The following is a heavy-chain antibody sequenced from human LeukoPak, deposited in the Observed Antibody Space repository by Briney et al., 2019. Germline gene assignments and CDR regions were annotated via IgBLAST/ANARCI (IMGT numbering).Heavy chain of an antibody. CDR1: GYTFTSYG. J-gene: IGHJ5*02. CDR3: ARGGVYCSGGSCPTNWFDP. Sequence: ASVKVSCKASGYTFTSYGISWVRQAPGQGLEWMGWISAYNGNTNYAQKLQGRVTMTTDTSTSTAYMELRSLRSDDTAVYYCARGGVYCSGGSCPTNWFDPWGQGTLVTVSS. CDR2: ISAYNGNT. V-gene: IGHV1-18*01. D-gene: IGHD2-15*01.